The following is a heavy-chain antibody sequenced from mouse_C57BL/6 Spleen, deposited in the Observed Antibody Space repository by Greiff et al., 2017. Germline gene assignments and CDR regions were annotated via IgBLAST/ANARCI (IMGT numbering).Heavy chain of an antibody. J-gene: IGHJ2*01. V-gene: IGHV1-54*01. CDR3: ARRADY. D-gene: IGHD3-1*01. CDR2: INPGSGGT. Sequence: VQLQQSGAELVRPGTSVKVSCKASGYAFTNYLIEWGKQRPGQGLEWIGVINPGSGGTNYNEKFKGKATLTADKSSSTAYMQLSSLTSEDSAVYFCARRADYWGQGTTLTVSS. CDR1: GYAFTNYL.